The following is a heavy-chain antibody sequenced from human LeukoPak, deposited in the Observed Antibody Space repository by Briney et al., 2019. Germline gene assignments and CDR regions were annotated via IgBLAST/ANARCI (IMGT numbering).Heavy chain of an antibody. D-gene: IGHD5-24*01. CDR3: AKDGIQMAGYLDY. CDR2: ISDDGKHE. Sequence: GGSLRLSCAASGFNFRDYAIHWVRQAPGKGLEWVAVISDDGKHEFFSDSVKGRFNVSRNKARDTVFLQMHHLRPDDTAVYYCAKDGIQMAGYLDYRGQGTLVTVSS. CDR1: GFNFRDYA. V-gene: IGHV3-30*18. J-gene: IGHJ4*02.